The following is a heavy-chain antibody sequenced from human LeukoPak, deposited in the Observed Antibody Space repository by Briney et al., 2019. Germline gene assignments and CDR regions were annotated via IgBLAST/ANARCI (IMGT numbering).Heavy chain of an antibody. CDR3: ARGGFGIPTY. CDR1: GGSISSSSYY. Sequence: SETLSLTCTVSGGSISSSSYYWGWIRQPPGKGLEWIGSIYYSGSIYYNPSLKSRVTISVDTSKNQFSLKLSSVTAADTAVYYCARGGFGIPTYWGQGTLVTVSS. CDR2: IYYSGSI. J-gene: IGHJ4*02. V-gene: IGHV4-39*07. D-gene: IGHD3-10*01.